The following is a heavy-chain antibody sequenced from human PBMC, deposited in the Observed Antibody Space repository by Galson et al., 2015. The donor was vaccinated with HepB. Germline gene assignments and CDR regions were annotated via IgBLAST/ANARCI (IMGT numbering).Heavy chain of an antibody. CDR2: FDPEDGET. V-gene: IGHV1-24*01. Sequence: SVKVSCKVSGYTLTELSMHWVRQAPGKGLEWMGGFDPEDGETIYAQKFQGRVTMTEDTSTDTAYMELSSLRSEDTAVYYCATTRIAAAPFDPWGQGTLVTVSS. CDR3: ATTRIAAAPFDP. D-gene: IGHD6-13*01. J-gene: IGHJ5*02. CDR1: GYTLTELS.